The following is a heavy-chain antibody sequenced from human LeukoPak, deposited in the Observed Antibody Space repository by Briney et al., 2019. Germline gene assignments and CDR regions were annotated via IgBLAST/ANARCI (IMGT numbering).Heavy chain of an antibody. D-gene: IGHD3-22*01. CDR3: AREIYDSSGYYYEEENYYYGMDV. CDR1: GFTFSRYW. J-gene: IGHJ6*02. V-gene: IGHV3-11*01. Sequence: GGSLRLSCAASGFTFSRYWMSWMRQAPGKGLEWVSYISSSGSTIYYADSVKGRFTISRDNAKNSLYLQMNSLRAEDTAVYYCAREIYDSSGYYYEEENYYYGMDVWGQGTTVTVSS. CDR2: ISSSGSTI.